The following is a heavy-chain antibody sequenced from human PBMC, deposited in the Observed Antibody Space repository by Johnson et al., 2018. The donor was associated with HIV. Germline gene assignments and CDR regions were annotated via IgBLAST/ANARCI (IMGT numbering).Heavy chain of an antibody. D-gene: IGHD5-24*01. CDR3: ARKNGRWLQDGAFDI. V-gene: IGHV3-9*01. CDR2: ISWNSGSI. Sequence: VQLVESGGGLVQPGRSLRLYCAASGFTFDDYAMHWVRQAPGKGLEWVSGISWNSGSIGYADSVKGRFTISRDNAKNSLYLQMNSLRAEDTAVYYCARKNGRWLQDGAFDIWGQGTRVTVSS. CDR1: GFTFDDYA. J-gene: IGHJ3*02.